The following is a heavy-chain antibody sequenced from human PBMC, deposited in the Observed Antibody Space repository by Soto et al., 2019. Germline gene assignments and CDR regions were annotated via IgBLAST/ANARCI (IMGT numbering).Heavy chain of an antibody. D-gene: IGHD2-15*01. CDR1: GGSFSGYY. CDR3: ASTRPFKYCSGGSCFTHYYYYYYMDV. J-gene: IGHJ6*03. V-gene: IGHV4-34*01. CDR2: INHSGST. Sequence: QVQLQQWGAGLLKPSETLSLTCAVYGGSFSGYYWSWIRQPPGKGLEWIGEINHSGSTNYNPSLKSRVTISVDTSKNQFSLKLSSVTAADTAVYYCASTRPFKYCSGGSCFTHYYYYYYMDVWGKGTTVTVSS.